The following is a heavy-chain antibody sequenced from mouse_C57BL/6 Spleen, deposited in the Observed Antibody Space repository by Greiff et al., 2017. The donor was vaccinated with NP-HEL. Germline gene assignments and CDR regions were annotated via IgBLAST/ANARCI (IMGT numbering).Heavy chain of an antibody. D-gene: IGHD2-5*01. J-gene: IGHJ3*01. CDR2: IDPANGNT. CDR1: GFNIKNTY. CDR3: ARSGYSTPPFAY. Sequence: VHVKQSVAELVRPGASVKLSCTASGFNIKNTYMHWVKQRPEQGLEWIGRIDPANGNTNYAAKFQGKATITADTSSNTTYLQLSSLTSEDTAIYYCARSGYSTPPFAYWGQGTLVTVSA. V-gene: IGHV14-3*01.